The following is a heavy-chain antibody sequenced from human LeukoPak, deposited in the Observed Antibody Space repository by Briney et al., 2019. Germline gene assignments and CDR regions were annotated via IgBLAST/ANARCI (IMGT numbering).Heavy chain of an antibody. CDR1: GGSIRSSSYY. CDR3: ARLAGSYYTYNFDY. J-gene: IGHJ4*02. Sequence: SETLSLTCTVSGGSIRSSSYYWGWIRQPPGKGLEWIGSIYYSGSTNYKPSLRSRVTISVDTSKNQFSLKLSSVTAADTAVYYCARLAGSYYTYNFDYWGQGTLVTVSS. D-gene: IGHD3-22*01. V-gene: IGHV4-39*01. CDR2: IYYSGST.